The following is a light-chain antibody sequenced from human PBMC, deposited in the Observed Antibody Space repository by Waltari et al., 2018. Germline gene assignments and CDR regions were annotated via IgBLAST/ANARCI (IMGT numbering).Light chain of an antibody. V-gene: IGKV1-39*01. CDR3: QQSYSTPRT. CDR1: QSISSY. Sequence: DIQMTQSPSSLSASVGDRVTITCRASQSISSYLNWYPQKAGKAPKLLIYAASSLQSGVPSRFSGSGSGTDFTLTISSLQPEDFATYYCQQSYSTPRTFGPGTKVDIK. CDR2: AAS. J-gene: IGKJ3*01.